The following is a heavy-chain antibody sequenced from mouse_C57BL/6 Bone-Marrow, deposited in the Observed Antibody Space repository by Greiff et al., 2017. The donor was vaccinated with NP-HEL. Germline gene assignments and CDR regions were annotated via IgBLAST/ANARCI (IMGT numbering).Heavy chain of an antibody. CDR2: LRYSGST. D-gene: IGHD2-3*01. V-gene: IGHV3-8*01. Sequence: EVQLVESGPGLAKPSQTLSLTCSVTGYSITSDYWNCIRKFPGNKLEYMGYLRYSGSTYYNPSLKSRISITRDTSKNKYDLQLNSVTTEDTATDYCARCDDGPYYFDYWGQGTTLTVSS. CDR3: ARCDDGPYYFDY. J-gene: IGHJ2*01. CDR1: GYSITSDY.